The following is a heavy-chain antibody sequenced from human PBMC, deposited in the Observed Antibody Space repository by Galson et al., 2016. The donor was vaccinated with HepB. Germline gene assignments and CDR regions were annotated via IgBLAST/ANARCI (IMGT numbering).Heavy chain of an antibody. CDR2: MSNRGDRV. J-gene: IGHJ5*02. V-gene: IGHV3-11*01. CDR3: ARGRVTFSETRPLLWFDP. CDR1: GFSFSDYY. D-gene: IGHD3-16*01. Sequence: SLRLSCAAAGFSFSDYYMTWLRQAPGKGLECIAYMSNRGDRVDYADSVKGRFTISRDNAKNSVFLQLGSLRAEDTAVYYCARGRVTFSETRPLLWFDPWGQGTLVSVSS.